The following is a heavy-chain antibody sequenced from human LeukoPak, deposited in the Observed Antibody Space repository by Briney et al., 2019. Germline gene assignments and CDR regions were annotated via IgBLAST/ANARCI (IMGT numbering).Heavy chain of an antibody. CDR3: ARSLYCSSTSCFGDRLVYGMDV. V-gene: IGHV3-30*04. CDR2: ISYDGSNK. J-gene: IGHJ6*04. Sequence: GRSLRLSCAASGFTFSSYAMHWVRQAPGEGLEWVAVISYDGSNKYYADSVKGRFTISRDNSKNTLYLQMNSLRAEDTAVYYCARSLYCSSTSCFGDRLVYGMDVWGKGTTVTVSS. D-gene: IGHD2-2*01. CDR1: GFTFSSYA.